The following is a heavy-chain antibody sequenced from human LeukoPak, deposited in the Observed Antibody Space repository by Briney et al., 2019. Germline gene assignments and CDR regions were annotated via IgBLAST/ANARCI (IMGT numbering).Heavy chain of an antibody. CDR1: GFTFISYS. V-gene: IGHV3-48*04. CDR3: ARDYSGWSLDP. D-gene: IGHD5-12*01. CDR2: ISDGGKTK. J-gene: IGHJ5*02. Sequence: GGSLRLSCAASGFTFISYSMNWVRQAPGKGLEWVSYISDGGKTKYYADSVKGRFTISRDNAKNSLYLQMNSLRAEDTAVYYCARDYSGWSLDPWGQGTLVTVSS.